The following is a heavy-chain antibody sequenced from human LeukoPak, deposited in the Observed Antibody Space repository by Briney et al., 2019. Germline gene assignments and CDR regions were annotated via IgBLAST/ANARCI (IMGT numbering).Heavy chain of an antibody. CDR1: GFTFSSYE. CDR3: ANLGRGTTYYYYGMDV. Sequence: GGSLRLSCAASGFTFSSYEMNWVRQAPGKGLEWVSYISSSGSTIYYADSVKGRFTISRDNAENSLYLQMNSLRAEDTAVYYCANLGRGTTYYYYGMDVWGKGTTVTVSS. CDR2: ISSSGSTI. J-gene: IGHJ6*04. V-gene: IGHV3-48*03. D-gene: IGHD1/OR15-1a*01.